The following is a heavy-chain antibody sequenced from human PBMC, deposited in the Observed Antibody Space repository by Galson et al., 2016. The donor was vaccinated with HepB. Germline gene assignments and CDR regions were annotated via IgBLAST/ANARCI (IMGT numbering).Heavy chain of an antibody. CDR2: ISGSGITT. Sequence: SLRLSCAASGFTLSNYAMSWVRQAPGKGLEWVADISGSGITTYYADSVKGRFTISRDNSKKTVYLQMSSLRAEDTAVYYCARLFGGYIDCWGQGTRVTVSS. D-gene: IGHD2-15*01. CDR1: GFTLSNYA. J-gene: IGHJ4*02. CDR3: ARLFGGYIDC. V-gene: IGHV3-23*01.